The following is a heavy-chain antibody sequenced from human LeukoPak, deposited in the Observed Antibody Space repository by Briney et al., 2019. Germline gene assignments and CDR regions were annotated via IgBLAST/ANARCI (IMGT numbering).Heavy chain of an antibody. Sequence: SETLSLTCTVSGYSISSGFYWAWIRQPPGKGLEWIGSIYHSGSTYYNPSLKSRVTISVDTSKNQFSLKLSSVTAADTAVYYCARLYYYGSGSYYRLYYFDYWGQGTLVTVSS. CDR3: ARLYYYGSGSYYRLYYFDY. CDR1: GYSISSGFY. V-gene: IGHV4-38-2*02. CDR2: IYHSGST. J-gene: IGHJ4*02. D-gene: IGHD3-10*01.